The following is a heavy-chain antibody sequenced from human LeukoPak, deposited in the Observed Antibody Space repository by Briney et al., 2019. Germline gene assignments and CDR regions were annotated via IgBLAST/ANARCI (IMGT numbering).Heavy chain of an antibody. CDR2: ISYDGSNK. Sequence: GGSLRLSCAASGFTFSSYAMHWVRQAPGKGLEWVAVISYDGSNKYYADSVKGRFTISRDNSKNTLYLQMNSLRAEDTAVYYCAKDRYSSSWYAPFDYWGQGTLVTVSS. D-gene: IGHD6-13*01. CDR1: GFTFSSYA. CDR3: AKDRYSSSWYAPFDY. V-gene: IGHV3-30*04. J-gene: IGHJ4*02.